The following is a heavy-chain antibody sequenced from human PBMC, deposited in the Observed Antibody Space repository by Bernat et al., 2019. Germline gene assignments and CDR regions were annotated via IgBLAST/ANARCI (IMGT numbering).Heavy chain of an antibody. D-gene: IGHD6-6*01. CDR3: ASIPVYSSSPYYYYYYYMDV. Sequence: QLQLQESGPGLVKPSETLSLTCTVSGGSISISSYYWGWIRQPPGKGLEWIGSIYYSGSTYYNPSLKSRVTISVDTSKNQFSLKLSSVTAADTAVYYCASIPVYSSSPYYYYYYYMDVWGKGTTVTVSS. CDR1: GGSISISSYY. V-gene: IGHV4-39*01. J-gene: IGHJ6*03. CDR2: IYYSGST.